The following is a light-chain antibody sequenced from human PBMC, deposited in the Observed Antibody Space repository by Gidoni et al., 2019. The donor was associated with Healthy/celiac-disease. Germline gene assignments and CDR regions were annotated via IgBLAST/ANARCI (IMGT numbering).Light chain of an antibody. CDR1: QSISSY. J-gene: IGKJ2*01. CDR2: AAS. V-gene: IGKV1-39*01. Sequence: DIQMTQSPSSLSASVGDRVTITCRASQSISSYLNWYQQKPGKAPKLLSYAASSLQSGVPSRFSCSGSGTDFTLTISSLQPEDFATYYCQQSYSTLQTFGQGTKLEIK. CDR3: QQSYSTLQT.